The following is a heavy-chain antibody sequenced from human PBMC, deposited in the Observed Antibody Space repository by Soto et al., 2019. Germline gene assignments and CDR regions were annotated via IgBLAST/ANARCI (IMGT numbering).Heavy chain of an antibody. CDR2: IIPIFGTA. CDR3: ARSRMATVVIGAFDI. J-gene: IGHJ3*02. V-gene: IGHV1-69*13. D-gene: IGHD4-17*01. CDR1: GGTFSSYA. Sequence: SVKVSCKASGGTFSSYAITWVRQAPGQGLEWMGGIIPIFGTANYAQKFQGRVTITADESTSTAYMELSSLRSEDTAVYYCARSRMATVVIGAFDIWGQGTMVTVSS.